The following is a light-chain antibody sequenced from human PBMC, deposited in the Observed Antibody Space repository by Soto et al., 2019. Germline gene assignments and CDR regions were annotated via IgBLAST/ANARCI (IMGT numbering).Light chain of an antibody. Sequence: EIVMTQSPATLSVSPGESVTLHCRASQSVTGNLAWYQHKPGQSPRLLIYRASARATGVPDRFSGSGSGTEFTLTISSLQSEDFAVYYGQQYNNWPPITFGQGTRLEIK. CDR1: QSVTGN. V-gene: IGKV3-15*01. J-gene: IGKJ5*01. CDR3: QQYNNWPPIT. CDR2: RAS.